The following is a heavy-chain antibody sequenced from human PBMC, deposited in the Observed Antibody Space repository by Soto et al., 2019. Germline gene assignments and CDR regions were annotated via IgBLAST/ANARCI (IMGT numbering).Heavy chain of an antibody. Sequence: GGSLRLSCAASGFTFSSYSMNWVRQAPGKGLEWLASIKQDGSERYYLDSVKGRFTISRGNAKDSLSLQMNSLRGEDTAFYYCARDVGPITIFGEALSGYFDFWGQGTLVTVSS. CDR3: ARDVGPITIFGEALSGYFDF. D-gene: IGHD3-3*01. V-gene: IGHV3-7*03. CDR1: GFTFSSYS. CDR2: IKQDGSER. J-gene: IGHJ4*02.